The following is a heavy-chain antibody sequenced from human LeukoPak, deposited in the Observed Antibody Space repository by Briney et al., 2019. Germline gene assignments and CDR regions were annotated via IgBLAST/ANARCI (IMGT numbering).Heavy chain of an antibody. V-gene: IGHV5-51*01. Sequence: ESLKISRKGSGYKFSNYWIGWGRQMPRKGLEWMGIVYPGDSDTRYSPSFQGHVTFSADKSISTAYLQWSSLKASDTVMYYCARQRTGLDSWGPGTLVTVSS. CDR2: VYPGDSDT. D-gene: IGHD3/OR15-3a*01. CDR3: ARQRTGLDS. CDR1: GYKFSNYW. J-gene: IGHJ4*02.